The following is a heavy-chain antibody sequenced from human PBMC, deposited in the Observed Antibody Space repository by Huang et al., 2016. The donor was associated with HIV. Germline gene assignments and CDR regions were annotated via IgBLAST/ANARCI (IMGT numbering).Heavy chain of an antibody. D-gene: IGHD2-21*02. Sequence: QVQLVQSGAEVKRPGASVKVSCKASGYIFTGYGISWGRQAPGQGLEWMGGISGNKGETRYAQKFQGRVTMTPNTSASTVYLEMRSLRSDDTAVYYCARDTDHLVVVTNIREWGQGTLVIVSS. CDR2: ISGNKGET. CDR1: GYIFTGYG. V-gene: IGHV1-18*04. CDR3: ARDTDHLVVVTNIRE. J-gene: IGHJ4*02.